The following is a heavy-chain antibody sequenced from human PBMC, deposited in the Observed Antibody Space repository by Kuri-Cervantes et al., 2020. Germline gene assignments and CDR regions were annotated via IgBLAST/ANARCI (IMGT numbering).Heavy chain of an antibody. D-gene: IGHD2-15*01. CDR3: AREGGSGNNPFDY. CDR1: GFTVSSKY. V-gene: IGHV3-53*05. Sequence: GESLKISCAASGFTVSSKYMSWVRQAPGQGLQWVSFIYNGGRTYFADSVKGRFTISRDNSKNTLYLQMNSLRSDDTAIYYCAREGGSGNNPFDYWGQGILVTVSS. J-gene: IGHJ4*02. CDR2: IYNGGRT.